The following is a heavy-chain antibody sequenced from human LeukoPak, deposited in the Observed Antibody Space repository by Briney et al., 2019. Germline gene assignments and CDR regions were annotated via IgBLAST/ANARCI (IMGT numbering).Heavy chain of an antibody. CDR3: ARIGIRMNYYDSSGFDI. V-gene: IGHV1-18*04. CDR2: ISAYNGNT. Sequence: GASVKVSCKASGYTFTGYYIHWVRRAPGQGLEWMGWISAYNGNTNYAQKLQGRVSMTTDTSTSTAYMELRSLRSDDTAVYYCARIGIRMNYYDSSGFDIWGQGTMVTVSS. CDR1: GYTFTGYY. D-gene: IGHD3-22*01. J-gene: IGHJ3*02.